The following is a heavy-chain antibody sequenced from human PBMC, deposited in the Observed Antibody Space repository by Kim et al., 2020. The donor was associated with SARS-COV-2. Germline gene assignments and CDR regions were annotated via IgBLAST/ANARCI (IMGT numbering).Heavy chain of an antibody. CDR3: ARERRLDYDIVTGFTKGGDYYNGMDV. CDR2: INPSGGST. D-gene: IGHD3-9*01. J-gene: IGHJ6*02. V-gene: IGHV1-46*01. CDR1: GYTFSNYY. Sequence: ASVKVSCKASGYTFSNYYMQWVRQAPGQGLEWMGIINPSGGSTSYAQKFQGRVTMTRDTSTSTVYMQLSSLRSEDTAVYYCARERRLDYDIVTGFTKGGDYYNGMDVWGQGTTVTVSS.